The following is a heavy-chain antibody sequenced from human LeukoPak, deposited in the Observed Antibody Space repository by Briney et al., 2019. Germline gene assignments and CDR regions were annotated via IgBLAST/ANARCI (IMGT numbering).Heavy chain of an antibody. CDR1: GFTFSSYG. D-gene: IGHD6-19*01. CDR2: IRYDGSNK. J-gene: IGHJ4*02. CDR3: ARDRGDRSGWYGPLE. V-gene: IGHV3-30*02. Sequence: GGSLRLSCAASGFTFSSYGMHWVRQAPGKGLEWVAFIRYDGSNKFYADSVKGRFIISRDNSKNTLYLQMNSLSTEDTAVYYCARDRGDRSGWYGPLEWGQGTLVTVSS.